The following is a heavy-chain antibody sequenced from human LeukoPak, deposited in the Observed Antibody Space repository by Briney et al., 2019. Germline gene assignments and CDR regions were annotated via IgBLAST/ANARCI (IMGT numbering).Heavy chain of an antibody. V-gene: IGHV3-21*01. D-gene: IGHD6-13*01. CDR2: ISSSSSYI. J-gene: IGHJ2*01. CDR1: GFTFSSYS. CDR3: ARDKTLLPRGIAAAGSYWYFDL. Sequence: GGSLRLSCAASGFTFSSYSMNWVRQAPGKGLEWVSSISSSSSYIYYADSVKGRFTISGDNAKNSLYLQMNSLRAEDTAVYYCARDKTLLPRGIAAAGSYWYFDLWGRGTLVTVSS.